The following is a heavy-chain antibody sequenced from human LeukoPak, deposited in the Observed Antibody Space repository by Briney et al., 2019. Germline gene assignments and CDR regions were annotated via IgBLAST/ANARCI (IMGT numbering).Heavy chain of an antibody. CDR1: GYIFTSYG. J-gene: IGHJ4*02. D-gene: IGHD6-19*01. V-gene: IGHV1-18*01. Sequence: GAPVKASCAATGYIFTSYGISWVRQATGQGLEWMVWIRAYTGNTNYAQKRKGRVTITNYTSTTTAYMELRSVRSDDTAVYYCARVRGSGWYSGEDYWGQGTLVTVSS. CDR3: ARVRGSGWYSGEDY. CDR2: IRAYTGNT.